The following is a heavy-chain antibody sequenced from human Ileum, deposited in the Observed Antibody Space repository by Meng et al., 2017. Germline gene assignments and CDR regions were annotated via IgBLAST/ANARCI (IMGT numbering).Heavy chain of an antibody. CDR1: GASIRSPSYY. CDR3: ARTFHRYDILTGYWDAFDI. J-gene: IGHJ3*02. V-gene: IGHV4-39*07. Sequence: GSLRLSCTVSGASIRSPSYYWGWVRQPPGKGLEWIGSLFYSGSAYYNPSLKSRVTISVDMSKNQFSLKMTSVTAADTALYYCARTFHRYDILTGYWDAFDIWGQGTMVTVSS. CDR2: LFYSGSA. D-gene: IGHD3-9*01.